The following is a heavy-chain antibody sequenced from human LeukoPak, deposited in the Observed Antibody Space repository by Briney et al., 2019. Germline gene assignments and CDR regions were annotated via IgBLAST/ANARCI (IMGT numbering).Heavy chain of an antibody. Sequence: PGRSLRLSCAASGFTFSSYGMHWVRQAPGKGLEWVAVIWYDGSNKYYADSVKGRFTISRDNSKNTLYLQMNSLRAEDTAVYYCARGIIAEGAVALPWEGCMDVWGQGTTVTVSS. J-gene: IGHJ6*02. V-gene: IGHV3-33*01. CDR2: IWYDGSNK. CDR3: ARGIIAEGAVALPWEGCMDV. CDR1: GFTFSSYG. D-gene: IGHD6-19*01.